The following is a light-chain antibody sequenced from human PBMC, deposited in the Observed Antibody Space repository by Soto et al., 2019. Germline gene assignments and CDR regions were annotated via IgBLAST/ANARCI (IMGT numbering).Light chain of an antibody. V-gene: IGKV3-20*01. CDR1: QSVFGTY. CDR2: GAS. CDR3: QQYGSSPLT. Sequence: ALSQSPATLSLSPGERATLSCRASQSVFGTYLAWYQQKPGQAPRLLIYGASRRATGVPDRFSGSGSGTDFTLTISRLEPEDFAVYSCQQYGSSPLTFGGGTKVDIK. J-gene: IGKJ4*01.